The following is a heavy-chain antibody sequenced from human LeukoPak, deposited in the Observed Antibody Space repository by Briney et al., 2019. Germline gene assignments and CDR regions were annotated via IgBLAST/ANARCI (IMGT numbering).Heavy chain of an antibody. CDR1: GFTFSSYA. J-gene: IGHJ6*04. Sequence: GGSLRLSCAASGFTFSSYAMSWVRQAPGKGLEWVSAISGSGGSTYYADSVKGRFTISRDNSKNTPYLQMNSLRAEDTAVYYCAKDYCSSTSCYYYYYYGMDVWGKGTTVTVSS. CDR3: AKDYCSSTSCYYYYYYGMDV. CDR2: ISGSGGST. D-gene: IGHD2-2*01. V-gene: IGHV3-23*01.